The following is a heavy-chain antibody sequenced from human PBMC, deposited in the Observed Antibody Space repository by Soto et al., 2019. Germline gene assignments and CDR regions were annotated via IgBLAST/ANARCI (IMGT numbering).Heavy chain of an antibody. Sequence: PSETLSLTCAVYGGSFSGYYWSWIRQPPGKGLEWIGESNHSGSTNYNPSLKSRVTISVDTSKNQFSLKLSSVTAADTAVYYCARDSIVATILGYYYYGMDVWGEGTTVTVSS. J-gene: IGHJ6*04. CDR3: ARDSIVATILGYYYYGMDV. CDR1: GGSFSGYY. V-gene: IGHV4-34*01. CDR2: SNHSGST. D-gene: IGHD5-12*01.